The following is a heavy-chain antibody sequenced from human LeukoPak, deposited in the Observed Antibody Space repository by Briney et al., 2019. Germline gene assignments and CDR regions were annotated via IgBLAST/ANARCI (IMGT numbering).Heavy chain of an antibody. CDR1: GFPFTSHW. Sequence: GGSLRLSCAASGFPFTSHWLSWVRQAPGKGLEWVANIKQDGSEKYYVDSVKGRFTISRDNAKNSLYLQMNSLRAEDTAVYYCARALVGATGYYYYMDVWGKGTTVTVSS. J-gene: IGHJ6*03. CDR3: ARALVGATGYYYYMDV. CDR2: IKQDGSEK. V-gene: IGHV3-7*01. D-gene: IGHD1-26*01.